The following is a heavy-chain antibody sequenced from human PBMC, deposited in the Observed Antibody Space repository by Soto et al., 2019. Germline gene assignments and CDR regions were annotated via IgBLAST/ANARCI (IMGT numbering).Heavy chain of an antibody. D-gene: IGHD6-13*01. J-gene: IGHJ4*02. CDR2: ISSSSSYI. V-gene: IGHV3-21*01. Sequence: EVQLVESGGGLVKPGGSLRLSCAASGFTFSSYSMNWVRQAPGKGLEWVSSISSSSSYIYYADSVKGRFTIPRDNAKNALYLQMNSLRAEDTAVYYCARRAIAAASFDNRGQGTLVTVSS. CDR3: ARRAIAAASFDN. CDR1: GFTFSSYS.